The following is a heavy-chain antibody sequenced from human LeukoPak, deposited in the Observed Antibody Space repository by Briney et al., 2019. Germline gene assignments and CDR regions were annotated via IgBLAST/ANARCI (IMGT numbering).Heavy chain of an antibody. CDR2: IYHSGIT. D-gene: IGHD5/OR15-5a*01. CDR3: ATLVSTRYYFDY. V-gene: IGHV4-38-2*01. CDR1: GFILSSYS. Sequence: GSLRLSCEASGFILSSYSMQWVRQAPGKGLEWIGNIYHSGITYYNHFNSSLKSRVTISIDTSKNQFSLRLTSVTAADTAVYFCATLVSTRYYFDYWGQGTLVTVSS. J-gene: IGHJ4*02.